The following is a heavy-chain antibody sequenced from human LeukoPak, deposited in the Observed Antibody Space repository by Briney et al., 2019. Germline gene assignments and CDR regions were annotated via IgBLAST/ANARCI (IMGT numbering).Heavy chain of an antibody. D-gene: IGHD1-26*01. V-gene: IGHV1-18*01. J-gene: IGHJ4*02. Sequence: GASVKVSCKASGYTFTSYGISWVRQAPGQGLEWMGWISAYNGNTNYAQKLQGRVTMTTDTSTSTAYMELRSLRSDDTAVYYCARVVDLGWESGSGYFDYWGQGTLVTVSS. CDR3: ARVVDLGWESGSGYFDY. CDR1: GYTFTSYG. CDR2: ISAYNGNT.